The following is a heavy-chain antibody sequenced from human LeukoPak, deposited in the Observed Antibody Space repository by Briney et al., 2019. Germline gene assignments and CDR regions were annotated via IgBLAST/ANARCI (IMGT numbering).Heavy chain of an antibody. J-gene: IGHJ5*02. CDR2: ISGSGGST. D-gene: IGHD1-7*01. V-gene: IGHV3-23*01. CDR3: AEKARWGRANYSNWFDP. Sequence: GGSLRLSCAASGFTFSSYAMSWVRQAPGKGLEWVSAISGSGGSTYYADSVKGRFTISRDNSKNTLYLQMSSLRAEDTAVYYCAEKARWGRANYSNWFDPWGQGTLVTVSS. CDR1: GFTFSSYA.